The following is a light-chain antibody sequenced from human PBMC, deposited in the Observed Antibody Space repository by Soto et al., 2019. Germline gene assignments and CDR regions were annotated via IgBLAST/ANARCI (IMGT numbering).Light chain of an antibody. CDR3: SSYTSSTSLLI. Sequence: QSALTQPASGSASPGQSITISCIGTYSDIGGYKHVSWYQQHPGKAPKLIIYDASSRPSGISNRFSASKSASTASLTISGLQADDEADYYCSSYTSSTSLLIFGAGTKVTVL. CDR1: YSDIGGYKH. CDR2: DAS. J-gene: IGLJ1*01. V-gene: IGLV2-14*03.